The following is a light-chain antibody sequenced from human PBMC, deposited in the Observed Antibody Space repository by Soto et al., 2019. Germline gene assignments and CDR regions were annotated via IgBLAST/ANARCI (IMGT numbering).Light chain of an antibody. CDR3: QQYGSSAPIT. CDR1: QSVSIL. J-gene: IGKJ5*01. CDR2: GAS. V-gene: IGKV3-20*01. Sequence: EIVLTQSPATLSLSPGERATLSCRASQSVSILLAWYQQKPGQAPRLLIYGASIRATGIPDRFSGSGSETDFTLTISRLEPEDFALYYCQQYGSSAPITFGQGTRLEIK.